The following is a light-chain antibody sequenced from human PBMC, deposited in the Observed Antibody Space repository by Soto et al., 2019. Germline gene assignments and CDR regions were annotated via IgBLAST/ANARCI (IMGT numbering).Light chain of an antibody. CDR3: QQYNSYAWT. Sequence: MTQSPSTVSASVGDRVTLTCRASQSISSWLAWYQQKPGKAPKLLIYKASSLESGVPSRFSGSGSGTEFTLTISSLQPDDFATYYCQQYNSYAWTFGQGTKVDIK. CDR1: QSISSW. CDR2: KAS. J-gene: IGKJ1*01. V-gene: IGKV1-5*03.